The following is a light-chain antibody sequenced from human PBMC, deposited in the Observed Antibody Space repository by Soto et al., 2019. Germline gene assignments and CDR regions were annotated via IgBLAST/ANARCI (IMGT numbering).Light chain of an antibody. CDR3: QQYNTYWT. J-gene: IGKJ1*01. CDR1: QRISSW. CDR2: RAS. Sequence: DIQMTQSPSTLSASVGERVTITCRASQRISSWLAWYQQKPGKAPKLLIYRASNLESGVPSRFSGSGSGTEFTLTISSLQPDDFATYYCQQYNTYWTFGQGTKVDI. V-gene: IGKV1-5*03.